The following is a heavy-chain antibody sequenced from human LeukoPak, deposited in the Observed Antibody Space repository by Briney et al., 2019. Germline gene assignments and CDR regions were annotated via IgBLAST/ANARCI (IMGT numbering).Heavy chain of an antibody. D-gene: IGHD2/OR15-2a*01. CDR2: INKNGGET. CDR1: GFTFSSYV. J-gene: IGHJ5*02. V-gene: IGHV3-23*01. CDR3: AKDHDHENQWFDP. Sequence: GGSLRLSCAASGFTFSSYVMSWGRQAPGKGLEWVSTINKNGGETYYADSVKGRFTISRDNSRNTLYLQMNSLRAEDTAVYYCAKDHDHENQWFDPWGQGTLSPSPQ.